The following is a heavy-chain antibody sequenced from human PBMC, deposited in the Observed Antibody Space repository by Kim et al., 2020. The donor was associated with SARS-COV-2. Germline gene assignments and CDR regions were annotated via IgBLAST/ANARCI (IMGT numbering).Heavy chain of an antibody. J-gene: IGHJ5*02. D-gene: IGHD6-13*01. CDR2: INHSGST. CDR1: GGSFSGYY. CDR3: ARAWSSSWYGRGGKNWFDP. V-gene: IGHV4-34*01. Sequence: SETLSLTCAVYGGSFSGYYWSWIRQPPGKGLEWIGEINHSGSTNYNPSLKSRVTISVETSKNQFSLKLSSVTAADTAVYYCARAWSSSWYGRGGKNWFDPRGQGILFTVSS.